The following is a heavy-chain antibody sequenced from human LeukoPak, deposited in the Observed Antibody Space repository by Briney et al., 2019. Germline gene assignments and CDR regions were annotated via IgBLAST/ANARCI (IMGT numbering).Heavy chain of an antibody. CDR1: GGSISSYY. CDR3: ARALSHDYGGNSGYFDY. V-gene: IGHV4-59*01. D-gene: IGHD4-23*01. J-gene: IGHJ4*02. Sequence: SETLSLTCTASGGSISSYYWSWIRQPPGKGLEWIGYIYYSGSTNYNPSLKSRVTISVDTSKNQFSLKLSSVTAADTAVYYCARALSHDYGGNSGYFDYWGQGTLVTVSS. CDR2: IYYSGST.